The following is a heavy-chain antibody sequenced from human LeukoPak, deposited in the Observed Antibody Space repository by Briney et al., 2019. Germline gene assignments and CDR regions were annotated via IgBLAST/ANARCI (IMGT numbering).Heavy chain of an antibody. J-gene: IGHJ4*02. V-gene: IGHV3-23*01. CDR3: AKRGEMAKKHPLDY. D-gene: IGHD5-24*01. CDR1: GFTFSSYA. CDR2: ISGSGDGT. Sequence: PGGSLTLSCAASGFTFSSYAMIWVRQAPGKGLEWVSAISGSGDGTYYADSVKGRFTISRDNSKNTLYLQMNSLRVEDRVVYYCAKRGEMAKKHPLDYWGQATLVAVCS.